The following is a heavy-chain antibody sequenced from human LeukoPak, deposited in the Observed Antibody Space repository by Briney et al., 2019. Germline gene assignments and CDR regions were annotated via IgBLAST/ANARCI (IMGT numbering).Heavy chain of an antibody. J-gene: IGHJ4*02. CDR2: SKNDGTST. V-gene: IGHV3-74*01. Sequence: GGSLRLSCAVSGFTSGFTFSTRWMHWVRQAPGKGLEWVSVSKNDGTSTSYADSVKGRFTVSRDNAKNTLYLQMDSLRVEDTAVYYCPPLAYTNNWGLGTLVTVSS. D-gene: IGHD2-2*02. CDR3: PPLAYTNN. CDR1: GFTFSTRW.